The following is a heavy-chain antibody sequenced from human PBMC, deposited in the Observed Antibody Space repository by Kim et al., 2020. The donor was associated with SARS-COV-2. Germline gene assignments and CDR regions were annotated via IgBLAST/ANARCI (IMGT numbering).Heavy chain of an antibody. CDR1: GYTFSRYG. CDR3: AREGAITGSDSDY. J-gene: IGHJ4*02. Sequence: ASVKVSCKASGYTFSRYGVSWVRQAPGQGLEWMGWISSYNGKKNYTQKFQARVTITTDTSTSTAYMALRSLRSDDTAVYFCAREGAITGSDSDYWGQGTLVTVSS. V-gene: IGHV1-18*04. CDR2: ISSYNGKK. D-gene: IGHD6-25*01.